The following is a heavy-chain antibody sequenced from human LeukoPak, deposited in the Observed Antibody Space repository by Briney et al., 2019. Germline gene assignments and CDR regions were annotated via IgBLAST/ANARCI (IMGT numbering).Heavy chain of an antibody. J-gene: IGHJ5*02. CDR2: INPNSGGT. Sequence: ASVKVSCKASGYTFTGYYMHWVRQAPGQGLEWMGWINPNSGGTNYAQKFQGWVTMTRGTSISTAYMELSRLRSDDTAVYYCARGRIGDAWFDPWGQGTLVTVSS. V-gene: IGHV1-2*04. CDR1: GYTFTGYY. D-gene: IGHD3-10*01. CDR3: ARGRIGDAWFDP.